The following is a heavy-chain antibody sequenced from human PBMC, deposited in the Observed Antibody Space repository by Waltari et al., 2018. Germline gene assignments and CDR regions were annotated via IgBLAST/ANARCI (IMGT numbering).Heavy chain of an antibody. D-gene: IGHD2-15*01. CDR3: ARDSRQCSGGSCYPGAFDI. CDR2: INPSCGTT. J-gene: IGHJ3*02. Sequence: QVQLVQSGAEVKTPGASVTVSCTASGYTFHSHSTYCVRQPPGQGLEWMGIINPSCGTTSYAQKFQGRVTMTRDTPTSTVYMELSSLRSEDTAVYYCARDSRQCSGGSCYPGAFDIWGQGTMVTVSS. CDR1: GYTFHSHS. V-gene: IGHV1-46*02.